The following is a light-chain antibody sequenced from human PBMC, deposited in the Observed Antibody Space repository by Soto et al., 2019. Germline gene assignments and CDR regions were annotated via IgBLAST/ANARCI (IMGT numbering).Light chain of an antibody. V-gene: IGKV3-11*01. CDR1: QSVSSY. CDR2: DAS. CDR3: QHRRSWPIT. J-gene: IGKJ5*01. Sequence: EIVLTQSPATLSLSPGERATLSCRASQSVSSYLAWYQQKPGQAPRLLIYDASNRATGVTARFSGSGSGTDFTLAIGSLEPEDFAVYYCQHRRSWPITFDQGTRLEIK.